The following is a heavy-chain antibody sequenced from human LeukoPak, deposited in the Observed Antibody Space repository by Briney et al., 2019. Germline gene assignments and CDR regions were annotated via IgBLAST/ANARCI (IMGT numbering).Heavy chain of an antibody. CDR2: IRYDGSNK. CDR1: GFTFSSYV. D-gene: IGHD4-17*01. CDR3: AKDYTTVSPEGY. Sequence: GGSLRLSCAASGFTFSSYVMHWVRQAPGKGLEWVAFIRYDGSNKYYADSVKGRFTISRDNSKNTLYLQMNSLRAEDTAVYYCAKDYTTVSPEGYWGQGTLVTASS. V-gene: IGHV3-30*02. J-gene: IGHJ4*02.